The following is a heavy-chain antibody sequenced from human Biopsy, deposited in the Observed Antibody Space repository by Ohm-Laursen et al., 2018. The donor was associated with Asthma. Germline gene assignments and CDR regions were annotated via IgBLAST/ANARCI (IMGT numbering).Heavy chain of an antibody. CDR2: INPPTGDT. CDR3: AIVGYSSGWDFFDY. J-gene: IGHJ4*02. Sequence: ASVKVSCKASGYTFTSYYIHWVRQAPGQGLEWVGIINPPTGDTSYAQKFLGRVTVTRDTSTNTVYMELSRLRSDDTAVYYCAIVGYSSGWDFFDYWGQGTLVTVSS. D-gene: IGHD6-19*01. CDR1: GYTFTSYY. V-gene: IGHV1-46*01.